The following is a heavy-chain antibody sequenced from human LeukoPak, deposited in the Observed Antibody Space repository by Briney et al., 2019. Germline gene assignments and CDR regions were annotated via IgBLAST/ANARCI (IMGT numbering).Heavy chain of an antibody. CDR3: AREMNSGSSNIDY. CDR1: GGSISSGGYY. V-gene: IGHV4-30-2*01. CDR2: IYHSGST. J-gene: IGHJ4*02. Sequence: KTSQTLSLTCTVSGGSISSGGYYWSWIRQPPGKGLEWIWYIYHSGSTYYNPSLKSRVTISVDRSKNQFSLKLSSVTAADTAVYYCAREMNSGSSNIDYWGQGTLVTVSS. D-gene: IGHD1-26*01.